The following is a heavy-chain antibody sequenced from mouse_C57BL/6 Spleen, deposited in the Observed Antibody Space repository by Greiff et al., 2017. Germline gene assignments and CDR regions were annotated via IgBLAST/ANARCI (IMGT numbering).Heavy chain of an antibody. D-gene: IGHD2-5*01. J-gene: IGHJ1*03. V-gene: IGHV1-64*01. CDR2: IHPNSGST. CDR3: ARSGVYYSSYWYFDV. CDR1: GYTFTSYW. Sequence: VKLQQPGAELVKPGASVKLSCKASGYTFTSYWMHWVKQRPGQGLEWIGMIHPNSGSTNYNEKFKSKATLTVDKSSSTAYMQLSSLTSEDSAVYYCARSGVYYSSYWYFDVWGTGTTVTVSS.